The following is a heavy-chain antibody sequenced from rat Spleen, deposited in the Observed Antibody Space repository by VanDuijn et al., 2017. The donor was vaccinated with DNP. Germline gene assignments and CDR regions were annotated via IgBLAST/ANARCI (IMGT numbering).Heavy chain of an antibody. D-gene: IGHD1-3*01. V-gene: IGHV2-1*01. CDR1: GFSLISNS. CDR3: TSTLVNYGTYGYYAMDA. J-gene: IGHJ4*01. Sequence: QVQLKESGPGLVQPSQTLSLTCTVSGFSLISNSVIWVRQLPGKGLEWVGAVWSDGSTDYNSALKSRLSISRDTSKIQVFLKMNSLQTEDTAIYFCTSTLVNYGTYGYYAMDAWGQGTSVTVSS. CDR2: VWSDGST.